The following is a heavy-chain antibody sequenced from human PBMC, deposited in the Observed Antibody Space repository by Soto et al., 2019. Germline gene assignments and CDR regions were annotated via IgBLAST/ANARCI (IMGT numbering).Heavy chain of an antibody. CDR2: ISPYNDDT. V-gene: IGHV1-18*01. J-gene: IGHJ6*02. CDR1: GYSFSSYG. D-gene: IGHD3-22*01. Sequence: ASVKVSCKASGYSFSSYGITWVRQAPGQGLEWLGWISPYNDDTKYAQRLQGRVTMTTDTSTRTAYMDIRGLRSDDTAIYYCAGGGFYYISGARNYPYNGMDVWGQGPTVTV. CDR3: AGGGFYYISGARNYPYNGMDV.